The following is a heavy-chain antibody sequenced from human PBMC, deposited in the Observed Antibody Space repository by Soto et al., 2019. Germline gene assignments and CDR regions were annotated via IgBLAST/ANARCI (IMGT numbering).Heavy chain of an antibody. CDR2: ISGSGGST. V-gene: IGHV3-23*01. J-gene: IGHJ5*02. Sequence: WGSLRLSCAASGFTFRNYAMSWVRQDQGKGLEWVSAISGSGGSTYYADSVKGRFTISRDNSKNTLYLQMNSLRAEDTAVYYCAKGSAHYYDSSGPRGFDPWGQGTLVTVSS. D-gene: IGHD3-22*01. CDR3: AKGSAHYYDSSGPRGFDP. CDR1: GFTFRNYA.